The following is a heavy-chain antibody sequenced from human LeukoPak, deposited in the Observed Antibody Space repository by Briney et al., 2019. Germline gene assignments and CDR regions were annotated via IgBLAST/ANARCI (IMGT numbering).Heavy chain of an antibody. CDR1: GFTVSSNY. Sequence: GGSLRLSCAASGFTVSSNYMSWVCQAPGKGLEWVSVIYSGGSTYYADSVKGRFTISRDNSKNTLYLQMNSLRAEDTAVYYCARGGMVAMFDYWGQGTLVTVSS. D-gene: IGHD5-12*01. CDR3: ARGGMVAMFDY. CDR2: IYSGGST. J-gene: IGHJ4*02. V-gene: IGHV3-53*01.